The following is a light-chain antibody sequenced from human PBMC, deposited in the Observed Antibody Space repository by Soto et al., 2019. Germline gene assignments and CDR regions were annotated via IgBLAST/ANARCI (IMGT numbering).Light chain of an antibody. J-gene: IGKJ4*01. Sequence: DIHMTQSXSSLSASVGDRVTLTCQASQDISNYLNWYQQKPGQAPKLLIYDSSALETGVPSRFSGSGSATDFTLTISSLQPEDFATYYCQQYDDLPLTFGGGTKVDIK. CDR1: QDISNY. CDR3: QQYDDLPLT. CDR2: DSS. V-gene: IGKV1-33*01.